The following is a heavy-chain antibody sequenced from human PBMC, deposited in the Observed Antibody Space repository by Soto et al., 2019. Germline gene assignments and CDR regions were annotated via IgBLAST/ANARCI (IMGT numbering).Heavy chain of an antibody. D-gene: IGHD6-13*01. CDR2: IYWNDDK. V-gene: IGHV2-5*01. J-gene: IGHJ4*02. Sequence: GSGPTLVNPTQTLTLTCTFSGFSLSTSGVGVGWIRQPPGKALEWLALIYWNDDKRYSPSLKSRLTITKDTSKNQVVLTMTNMDPVDTATYYCAHRLWSYSRRGTFGYWGQGTLVTVSS. CDR3: AHRLWSYSRRGTFGY. CDR1: GFSLSTSGVG.